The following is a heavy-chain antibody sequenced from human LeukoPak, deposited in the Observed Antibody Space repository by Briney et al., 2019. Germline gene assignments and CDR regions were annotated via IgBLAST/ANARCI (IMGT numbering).Heavy chain of an antibody. J-gene: IGHJ5*02. CDR3: ARVPRPFGSGWWFDP. Sequence: GESLKISCKGSGYSFTSYWIGWVRPMSGKGLEWMGIIYPGDSDTRYSPSFQGQVTISADKSISTAYLQWSSLKASDTAMYYCARVPRPFGSGWWFDPWGQGTLVTVSS. CDR1: GYSFTSYW. V-gene: IGHV5-51*01. CDR2: IYPGDSDT. D-gene: IGHD6-19*01.